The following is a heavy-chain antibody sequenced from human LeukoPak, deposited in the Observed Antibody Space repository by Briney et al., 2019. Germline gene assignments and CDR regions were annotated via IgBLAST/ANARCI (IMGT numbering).Heavy chain of an antibody. CDR2: IYYSGST. CDR1: GGSISSSSYY. CDR3: ARDRWSSWYDY. D-gene: IGHD6-13*01. J-gene: IGHJ4*02. V-gene: IGHV4-39*07. Sequence: TSETLSLTCTVSGGSISSSSYYWGWIRQPPGKGLEWIGSIYYSGSTYYNPSLKSRVTISVDTSKNQFSLKLSSVTAADTAVYYCARDRWSSWYDYWGQGTLVTVSS.